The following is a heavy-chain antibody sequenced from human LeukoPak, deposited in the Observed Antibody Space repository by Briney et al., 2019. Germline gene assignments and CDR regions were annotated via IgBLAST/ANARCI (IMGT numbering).Heavy chain of an antibody. CDR1: GFTVSSNY. CDR2: IYSGGST. CDR3: AKGGGFDWLNYYYMDV. Sequence: GGSLRLSCAASGFTVSSNYMSWVRQAPGKVLEWVSVIYSGGSTYYADSVKGRFTISRDNSKNTLYLQMSSLRAEDTAVYYCAKGGGFDWLNYYYMDVWGKGTTVIISS. J-gene: IGHJ6*03. V-gene: IGHV3-53*01. D-gene: IGHD3-9*01.